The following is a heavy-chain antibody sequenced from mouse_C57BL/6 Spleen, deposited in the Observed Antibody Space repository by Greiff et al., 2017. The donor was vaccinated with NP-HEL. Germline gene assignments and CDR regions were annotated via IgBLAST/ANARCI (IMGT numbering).Heavy chain of an antibody. Sequence: DVKLVESGGGLVKPGGSLKLSCAASGFTFSSYTMSWVRQTPEKRLEWVATISGGGGNNYYPDSVQGRFTISRDNAKNTLYLEMSSLRSEDTALYYCARQGHYYGSSYGYAMDYWGQGTSVTVSS. D-gene: IGHD1-1*01. CDR3: ARQGHYYGSSYGYAMDY. CDR2: ISGGGGNN. V-gene: IGHV5-9*01. J-gene: IGHJ4*01. CDR1: GFTFSSYT.